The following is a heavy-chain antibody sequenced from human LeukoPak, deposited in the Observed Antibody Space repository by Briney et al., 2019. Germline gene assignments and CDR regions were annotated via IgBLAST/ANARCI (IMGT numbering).Heavy chain of an antibody. V-gene: IGHV4-39*01. Sequence: SETLSLTCTVSGGSISSSSYYWGWIRQPPGKGLEWIGSIYYSGSTYYNPSLKSRVTISVDTSKNQFSLRLSSVTAADTAVYYCARPGYCSGGSCSYYFDYWGQGTLVTVSS. D-gene: IGHD2-15*01. CDR3: ARPGYCSGGSCSYYFDY. CDR1: GGSISSSSYY. CDR2: IYYSGST. J-gene: IGHJ4*02.